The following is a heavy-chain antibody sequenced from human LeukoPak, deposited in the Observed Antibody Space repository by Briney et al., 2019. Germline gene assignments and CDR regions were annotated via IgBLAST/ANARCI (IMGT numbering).Heavy chain of an antibody. D-gene: IGHD6-19*01. V-gene: IGHV3-30*02. J-gene: IGHJ4*02. CDR1: GFTLSSYG. Sequence: GGSLRLSCAASGFTLSSYGMHWVRQAPGKGLEWVAFIRYDGSNKYYADSVKGRFTISRDNSKNTLYLQMNSLRAEDTAVYYCAKDYSRIAVAGKVAYWGQGTLVTVSS. CDR2: IRYDGSNK. CDR3: AKDYSRIAVAGKVAY.